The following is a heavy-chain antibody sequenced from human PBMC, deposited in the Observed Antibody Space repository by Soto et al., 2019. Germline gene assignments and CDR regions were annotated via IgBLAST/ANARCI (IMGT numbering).Heavy chain of an antibody. CDR1: GFTFNDFA. CDR3: AKDKQLVGLDY. J-gene: IGHJ4*02. CDR2: ISGSDGGT. D-gene: IGHD6-13*01. V-gene: IGHV3-23*01. Sequence: GGSLSPSSAASGFTFNDFAMSWVRQAPGKGLEWVSAISGSDGGTYYADSVRGRFTISRDNSKNTLYLQMNSLRAEDTAVYYCAKDKQLVGLDYWGQGTLVTVSS.